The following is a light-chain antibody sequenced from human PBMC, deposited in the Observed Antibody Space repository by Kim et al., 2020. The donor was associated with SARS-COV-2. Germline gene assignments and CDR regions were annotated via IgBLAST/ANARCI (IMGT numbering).Light chain of an antibody. Sequence: GQSVTTSCTGTSSAVGSYNRVSWYQQPPGTAPKLIIYEVSDRPSGVPHRFSGSKSGNTASLTISWLQTEDEADYYCSSYTSSSTLIFGGGTQLTVL. V-gene: IGLV2-18*02. CDR3: SSYTSSSTLI. J-gene: IGLJ2*01. CDR2: EVS. CDR1: SSAVGSYNR.